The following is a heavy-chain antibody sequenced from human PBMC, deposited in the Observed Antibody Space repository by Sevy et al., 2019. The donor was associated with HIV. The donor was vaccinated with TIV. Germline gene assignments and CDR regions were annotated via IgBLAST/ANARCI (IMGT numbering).Heavy chain of an antibody. J-gene: IGHJ6*02. V-gene: IGHV3-23*01. Sequence: GGSLRLSCAASGFTFSNSAMSWVRQAPGKGLEWVSAISDSGGRAYYAHSVEGRFTISRDNSKNTLYLQMNSLRVDDTAVYYCAKRPDIGVTLPSGVLDVWGQGTRVSVSS. CDR2: ISDSGGRA. CDR1: GFTFSNSA. D-gene: IGHD2-21*01. CDR3: AKRPDIGVTLPSGVLDV.